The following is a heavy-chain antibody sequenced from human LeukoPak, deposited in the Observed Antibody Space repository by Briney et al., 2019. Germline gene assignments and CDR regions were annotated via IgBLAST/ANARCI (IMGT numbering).Heavy chain of an antibody. D-gene: IGHD2-2*01. CDR3: ARACGTRCSYSDY. V-gene: IGHV1-69*05. J-gene: IGHJ4*02. CDR2: IIPIFGTA. CDR1: GGTFSSYA. Sequence: SVNVSCKASGGTFSSYAISWVRQAPGQGLECRGGIIPIFGTANYAQKFQGRVTITTDESTSTPYMELSSLRSEDTAVYYCARACGTRCSYSDYWGQGPLVPVSS.